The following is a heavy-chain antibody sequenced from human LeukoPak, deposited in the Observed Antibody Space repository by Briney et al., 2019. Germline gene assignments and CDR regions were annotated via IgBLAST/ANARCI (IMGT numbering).Heavy chain of an antibody. V-gene: IGHV1-69*04. J-gene: IGHJ4*02. Sequence: VASVKVSCKASGGTFSSYAISWVRQAPGQGLEWMGRIIPILGIANYAQKFQGRVTITADKSTSTAYMELSSLRSEDTAVYYCASQYYYDSSGYFYWGQGTLVTVSS. D-gene: IGHD3-22*01. CDR1: GGTFSSYA. CDR2: IIPILGIA. CDR3: ASQYYYDSSGYFY.